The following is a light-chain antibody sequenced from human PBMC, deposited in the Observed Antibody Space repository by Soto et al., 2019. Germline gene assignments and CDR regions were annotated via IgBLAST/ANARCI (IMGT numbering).Light chain of an antibody. J-gene: IGKJ1*01. CDR3: QQYNSYSRWT. CDR2: DAS. Sequence: DIQMTQSPSTLSASVGGRVTITCRASQSISSWLAWYQQKPGKAPKLLIYDASSLESGVPSRFSGSGSGTEFTLTISSLQPDDFATYYCQQYNSYSRWTFGQGTKV. V-gene: IGKV1-5*01. CDR1: QSISSW.